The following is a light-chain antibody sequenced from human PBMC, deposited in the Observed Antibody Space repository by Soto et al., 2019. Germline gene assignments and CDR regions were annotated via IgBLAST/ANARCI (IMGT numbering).Light chain of an antibody. V-gene: IGKV3-20*01. J-gene: IGKJ4*01. CDR2: GAS. CDR1: QSVSSN. Sequence: IVITQSPATLSVSPGERATLSCRASQSVSSNLAWYQQKPGQAPMLLIYGASSRATGIPDRFSGSGSGTDFTLTISRLEPEDFAVYYCQQFATSPLTFGGGTQVDIK. CDR3: QQFATSPLT.